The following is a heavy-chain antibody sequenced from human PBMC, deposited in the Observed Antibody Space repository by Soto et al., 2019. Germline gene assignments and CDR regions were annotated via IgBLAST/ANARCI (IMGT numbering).Heavy chain of an antibody. Sequence: QVQLVQSGAEVKKPGASVKVSCKVCGYTLTELSMHWVRQAPGKGREWMGGFDPEDGETIYAQKFQGRVTMTEDTSTDTAYMELSSLRSEDTAVYYCATVCTYCSPSWFDPWGQGTLVTVSS. V-gene: IGHV1-24*01. CDR2: FDPEDGET. D-gene: IGHD2-15*01. CDR1: GYTLTELS. J-gene: IGHJ5*02. CDR3: ATVCTYCSPSWFDP.